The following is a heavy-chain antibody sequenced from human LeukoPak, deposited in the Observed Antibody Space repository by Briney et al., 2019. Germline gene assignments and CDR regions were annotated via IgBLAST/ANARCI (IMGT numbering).Heavy chain of an antibody. J-gene: IGHJ4*02. CDR1: GFTFNSYW. D-gene: IGHD3-3*01. Sequence: GGSLRLSCAASGFTFNSYWMHWVRQAPGKGLVWVSRINSDGSSTSYADSVKGRFTISRDNAKNTLYLQMNSLRAEDTAVYYCARAHYDFWSGSYFDYWGQGTLVTVSS. V-gene: IGHV3-74*01. CDR3: ARAHYDFWSGSYFDY. CDR2: INSDGSST.